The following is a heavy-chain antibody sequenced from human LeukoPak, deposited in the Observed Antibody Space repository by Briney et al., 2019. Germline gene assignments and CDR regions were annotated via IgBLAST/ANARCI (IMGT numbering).Heavy chain of an antibody. CDR2: IYYSGST. CDR1: GGSISSGDYY. V-gene: IGHV4-30-4*08. J-gene: IGHJ3*02. Sequence: PSETLSLTCTVSGGSISSGDYYWSWIRQPPGKGLEWIGYIYYSGSTYYNPSLKSRVTISVDTSKNQFSLKLRSVTAADTAVYYCARVWMATANDAFDIWGQGTMVTVSS. D-gene: IGHD5-24*01. CDR3: ARVWMATANDAFDI.